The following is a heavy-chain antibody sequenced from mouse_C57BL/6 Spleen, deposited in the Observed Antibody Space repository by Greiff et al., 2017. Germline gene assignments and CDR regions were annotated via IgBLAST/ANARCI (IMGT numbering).Heavy chain of an antibody. CDR3: ARERYDYDNAMDY. CDR1: GYTFTSYW. Sequence: QVQLQQPGAELVKPGASVKMSCKASGYTFTSYWITWVKQRPGQGLEWIGDIYPGSGSTNYNEKFKSKATLTVDTSSSTAYMQLSSLTSEDSAVYYCARERYDYDNAMDYWGQGTSVTVSS. V-gene: IGHV1-55*01. CDR2: IYPGSGST. D-gene: IGHD2-4*01. J-gene: IGHJ4*01.